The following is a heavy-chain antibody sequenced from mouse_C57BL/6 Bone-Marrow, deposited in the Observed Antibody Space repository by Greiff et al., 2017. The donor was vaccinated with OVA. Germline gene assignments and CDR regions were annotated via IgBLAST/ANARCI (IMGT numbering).Heavy chain of an antibody. CDR2: IYPRDGST. CDR1: GYTFTSYD. D-gene: IGHD1-1*01. J-gene: IGHJ1*03. Sequence: VHLVESGPELVKPGASVKLSCKASGYTFTSYDINWVKQRPGQGLEWIGWIYPRDGSTKYNEKFKGKATLTVDTSSSTAYMELHSLTSEDSAVYFCARADYYGYWYFDVWGTGTTVTVSS. CDR3: ARADYYGYWYFDV. V-gene: IGHV1-85*01.